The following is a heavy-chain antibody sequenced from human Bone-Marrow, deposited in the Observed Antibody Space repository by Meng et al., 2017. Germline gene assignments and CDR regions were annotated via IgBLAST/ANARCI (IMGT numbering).Heavy chain of an antibody. V-gene: IGHV1-2*06. CDR3: ARETTRVWWFDP. D-gene: IGHD1-1*01. J-gene: IGHJ5*02. Sequence: QVQLVQSGAEVTKPRGSVKVSCNPSGYNFPDYYIHWVRRAPGQGLEWMGRINPKSGDTHYAQKFQARVTMTGDTSISTVYMELSSLRSEDTAVYYCARETTRVWWFDPWGQGTLVTVSS. CDR2: INPKSGDT. CDR1: GYNFPDYY.